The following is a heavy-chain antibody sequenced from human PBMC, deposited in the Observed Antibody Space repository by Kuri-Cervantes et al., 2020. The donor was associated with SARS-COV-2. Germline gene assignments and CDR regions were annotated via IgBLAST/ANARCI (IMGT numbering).Heavy chain of an antibody. D-gene: IGHD1-7*01. CDR1: GFTFSSYS. CDR2: ISSSSSYI. V-gene: IGHV3-21*01. CDR3: ARDTHNWNSLNDY. J-gene: IGHJ4*02. Sequence: GGSLRLSCAASGFTFSSYSMNWVRQAPGKGLEWVSSISSSSSYIYYADSVKGRFTISRANAKNSLYLQMNSLRAEDTAVYYCARDTHNWNSLNDYWGQGTLVTVSS.